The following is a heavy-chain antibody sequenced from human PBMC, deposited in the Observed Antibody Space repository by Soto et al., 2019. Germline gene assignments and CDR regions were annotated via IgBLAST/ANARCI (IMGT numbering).Heavy chain of an antibody. Sequence: EVQLVESGGGLVQPGGSLRLSCAASGFTFSSYWMSWVRQAPGKGLEWVANIKQDGSEKYYVDSVKGRFTISRDNAKNSLYRQMNILRAEDTAVYYCARDGHPYYYDSSGYYPFDYWGQGTLVTVSS. J-gene: IGHJ4*02. D-gene: IGHD3-22*01. CDR3: ARDGHPYYYDSSGYYPFDY. CDR2: IKQDGSEK. CDR1: GFTFSSYW. V-gene: IGHV3-7*03.